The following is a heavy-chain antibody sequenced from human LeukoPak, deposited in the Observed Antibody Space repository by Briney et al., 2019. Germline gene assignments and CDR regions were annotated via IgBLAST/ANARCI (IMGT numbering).Heavy chain of an antibody. CDR2: ILTGGAT. CDR1: GGSISGSY. D-gene: IGHD2-21*01. CDR3: ARVFGKDV. Sequence: SETLSLTCTVSGGSISGSYWSWIRQPAGKGLEWIGRILTGGATHYNPSLKSRVTMSVDTSKNQFSLRLSSVTAADTAVYYCARVFGKDVWGKGTTVTVSS. V-gene: IGHV4-4*07. J-gene: IGHJ6*04.